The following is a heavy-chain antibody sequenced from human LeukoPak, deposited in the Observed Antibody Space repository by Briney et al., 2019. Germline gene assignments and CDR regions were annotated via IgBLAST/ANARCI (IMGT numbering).Heavy chain of an antibody. CDR3: ARLPESSGNYYYGMDV. J-gene: IGHJ6*02. Sequence: SETLSLTCTVSGGSISSYYWSWLRQPPGKGLEWIGYIYYSGSTNYNPSLKSRVTISVDTSKNQFSLKLSSVTAADTAVYYCARLPESSGNYYYGMDVWGQGTTVTVSS. CDR2: IYYSGST. CDR1: GGSISSYY. V-gene: IGHV4-59*08. D-gene: IGHD6-19*01.